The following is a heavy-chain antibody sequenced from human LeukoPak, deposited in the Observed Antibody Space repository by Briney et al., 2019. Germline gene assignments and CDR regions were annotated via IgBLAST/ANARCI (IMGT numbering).Heavy chain of an antibody. J-gene: IGHJ4*02. D-gene: IGHD3-10*01. CDR2: INPNSGGT. CDR1: GYTFTGYY. V-gene: IGHV1-2*02. Sequence: GASVKVSCKASGYTFTGYYMHWVRQAPGQGLEWMGWINPNSGGTNYAQKFQGRVTMTRDTSISTAYMELSRLRSDDTAVYYCARDNGSGSYGVAYWGQGTLVTVSS. CDR3: ARDNGSGSYGVAY.